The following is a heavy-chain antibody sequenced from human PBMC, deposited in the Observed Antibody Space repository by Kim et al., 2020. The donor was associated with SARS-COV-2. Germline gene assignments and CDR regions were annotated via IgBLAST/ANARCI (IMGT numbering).Heavy chain of an antibody. J-gene: IGHJ4*02. Sequence: GGSLRLSCAASGFIFSDYDMHWVRQAPGKGLEWVAVILPDGSTTYYGDSVKGRFSISRDSSTSTVFLQMNSLRAEDTAVYFCARGYCSSRRCHEGLTLFDHWGQGTLVTVSS. V-gene: IGHV3-30*03. CDR1: GFIFSDYD. D-gene: IGHD2-2*01. CDR3: ARGYCSSRRCHEGLTLFDH. CDR2: ILPDGSTT.